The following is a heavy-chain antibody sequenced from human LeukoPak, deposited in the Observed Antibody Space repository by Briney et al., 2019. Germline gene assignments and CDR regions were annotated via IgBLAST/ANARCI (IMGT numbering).Heavy chain of an antibody. J-gene: IGHJ3*02. Sequence: PSQTLSLTCTVSGGSISSGGYYWSWIRQHPGKGLEWIGYIYYSGSTYYNPSLKSRVTISVDTSKNQFSLKLSSVTAADTAVYYRARDISYSSSPAFDIWGQGTMVTVSS. V-gene: IGHV4-31*03. D-gene: IGHD6-13*01. CDR2: IYYSGST. CDR3: ARDISYSSSPAFDI. CDR1: GGSISSGGYY.